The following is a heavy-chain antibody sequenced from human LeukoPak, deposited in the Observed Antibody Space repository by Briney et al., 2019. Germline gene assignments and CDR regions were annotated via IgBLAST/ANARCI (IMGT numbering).Heavy chain of an antibody. V-gene: IGHV3-30*04. CDR1: GFTFSSYA. Sequence: GGYLRLSCAASGFTFSSYAMQWVRQAPGKGLEWVAVISYDGSNKYYADSVKGRFTISRDNSKNTLYLQMNSLRAEDTAVYYCARWGIVVVPAAILGFDYWGQGTLVTVSS. J-gene: IGHJ4*02. D-gene: IGHD2-2*01. CDR3: ARWGIVVVPAAILGFDY. CDR2: ISYDGSNK.